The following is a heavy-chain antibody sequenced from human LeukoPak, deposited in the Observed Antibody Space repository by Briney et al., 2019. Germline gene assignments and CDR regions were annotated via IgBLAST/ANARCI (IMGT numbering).Heavy chain of an antibody. CDR1: GFTFSVYS. CDR3: ARALSTHFDP. J-gene: IGHJ5*02. V-gene: IGHV3-21*05. D-gene: IGHD2-2*01. CDR2: ISTSSEYI. Sequence: GGSLRLSCAASGFTFSVYSMNWIRQAPGKGLESVSYISTSSEYIRDADSVKGRFTISRDNAKNSLYLQMNSLGADDTAVYYCARALSTHFDPWGQGTLVTVSS.